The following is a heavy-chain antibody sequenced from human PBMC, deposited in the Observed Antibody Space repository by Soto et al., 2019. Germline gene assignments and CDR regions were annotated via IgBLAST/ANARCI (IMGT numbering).Heavy chain of an antibody. Sequence: EVQLVESGGGLVQPGGSLKLSCAASGFSFNGSAVHWVRQASGKGLEWVGRIRSKANNYATTYFASVKGRFTISRDDSKNAAYLQMNSLQIEDTAVYYCTRIPWSGYSFFDYWGQGTMVTVSS. J-gene: IGHJ4*02. CDR2: IRSKANNYAT. CDR3: TRIPWSGYSFFDY. D-gene: IGHD3-3*01. CDR1: GFSFNGSA. V-gene: IGHV3-73*02.